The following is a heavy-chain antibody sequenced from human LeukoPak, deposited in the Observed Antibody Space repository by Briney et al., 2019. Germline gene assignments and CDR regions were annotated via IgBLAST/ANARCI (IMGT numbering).Heavy chain of an antibody. CDR1: GYTFTSYD. Sequence: ASVTVSCTASGYTFTSYDINWVRQATGQGLEWMGWMNPNSGNTGYAQKFQGRVTMTRNTSISTAYMELSSLRSEDTAVYYCARGAGYSSSWLHDAFDIWGQGTMVTVSS. D-gene: IGHD6-13*01. CDR3: ARGAGYSSSWLHDAFDI. CDR2: MNPNSGNT. J-gene: IGHJ3*02. V-gene: IGHV1-8*01.